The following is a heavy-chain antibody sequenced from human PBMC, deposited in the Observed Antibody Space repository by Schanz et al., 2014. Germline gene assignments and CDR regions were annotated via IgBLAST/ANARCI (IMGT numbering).Heavy chain of an antibody. CDR2: IGNGGVTI. J-gene: IGHJ4*02. CDR1: GFPFSDYF. Sequence: QVQLVDSGGGLVKPGGSLRLSCTASGFPFSDYFMAWIRQPPGRGLEWVSYIGNGGVTIYYADSVKGRFTISRDNSKNTLYLQMNSLRAEDTAVYYCAKDRSWDYDSSGYFDYWGQGTRVTVSS. CDR3: AKDRSWDYDSSGYFDY. V-gene: IGHV3-11*01. D-gene: IGHD3-22*01.